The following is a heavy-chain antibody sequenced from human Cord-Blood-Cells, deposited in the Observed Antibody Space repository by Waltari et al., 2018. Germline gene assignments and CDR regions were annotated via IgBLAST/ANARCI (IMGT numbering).Heavy chain of an antibody. V-gene: IGHV1-69*01. J-gene: IGHJ4*02. Sequence: QVQLVQSGAEVKKPGSSVEVSCKASGGTFSSYAISWVRQAPGQGLEWMGGIIPIFGTANDAEKYQGRVAITADESTSTAYMELRSLRSENTAVYYCASATHISSSLKEGFDYWGQGTLVTVSS. CDR3: ASATHISSSLKEGFDY. CDR2: IIPIFGTA. CDR1: GGTFSSYA. D-gene: IGHD6-6*01.